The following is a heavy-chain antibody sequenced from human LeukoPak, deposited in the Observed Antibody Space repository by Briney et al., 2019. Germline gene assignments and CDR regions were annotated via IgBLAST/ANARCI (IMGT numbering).Heavy chain of an antibody. Sequence: ASVKVSCKASGYTFTSYGISWVRQAPGQGLEWMGWISACNGNTNYAQKLQGRVTMTTDTSTSTAYMELRSLRSDDTAVYYCARSPPSRITGTADYWGQGTLVTVSS. J-gene: IGHJ4*02. CDR1: GYTFTSYG. V-gene: IGHV1-18*01. CDR2: ISACNGNT. D-gene: IGHD1-20*01. CDR3: ARSPPSRITGTADY.